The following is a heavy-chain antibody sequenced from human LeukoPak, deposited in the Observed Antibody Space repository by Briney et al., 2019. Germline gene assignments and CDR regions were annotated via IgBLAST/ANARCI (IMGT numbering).Heavy chain of an antibody. V-gene: IGHV4-34*01. Sequence: SETLSLTCTVSGGSISSYYWSWIRQPPGKGLEWIGEINHSGSTNYNSSLKGRVTISVDTSKNQFSLKLSSVTAADTAVYYCAREGYSSSWYYFDYWGQGTLVTVSS. CDR3: AREGYSSSWYYFDY. D-gene: IGHD6-13*01. J-gene: IGHJ4*02. CDR2: INHSGST. CDR1: GGSISSYY.